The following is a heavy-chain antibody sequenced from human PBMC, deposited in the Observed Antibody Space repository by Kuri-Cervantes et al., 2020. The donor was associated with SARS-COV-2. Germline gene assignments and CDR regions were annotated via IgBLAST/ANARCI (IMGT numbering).Heavy chain of an antibody. CDR3: AKVFAYYDFWSGYFFDDYYYGMDV. D-gene: IGHD3-3*01. Sequence: SVKVSCKASGGTFSSYANSWVRQAPGQGLEWMGGIIPIFGTANYAQKFQGRVTITADESTSTAYMELSSLRSEDTAVYYCAKVFAYYDFWSGYFFDDYYYGMDVWGQGTTVTVSS. V-gene: IGHV1-69*13. CDR1: GGTFSSYA. J-gene: IGHJ6*02. CDR2: IIPIFGTA.